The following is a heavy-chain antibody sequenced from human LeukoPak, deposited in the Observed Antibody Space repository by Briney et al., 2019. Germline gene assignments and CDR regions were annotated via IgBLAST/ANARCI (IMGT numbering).Heavy chain of an antibody. CDR2: IDWDDDK. D-gene: IGHD6-13*01. CDR1: GFSLSTSGMR. Sequence: SGPALVKTTQTLTLTCTFSGFSLSTSGMRVSWIRKPPAKGLEWLARIDWDDDKFYSTSLKTRLTISKDTSKNQVVLTMTNMDPVDTATYYCARGIAAAGVFDYWGQGTLVTVSS. J-gene: IGHJ4*02. V-gene: IGHV2-70*04. CDR3: ARGIAAAGVFDY.